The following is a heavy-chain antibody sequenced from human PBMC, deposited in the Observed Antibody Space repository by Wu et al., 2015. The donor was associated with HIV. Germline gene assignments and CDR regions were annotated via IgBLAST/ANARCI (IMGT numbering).Heavy chain of an antibody. V-gene: IGHV1-69*05. CDR2: IIPIFGTA. J-gene: IGHJ6*02. CDR3: ARDNVREGPEDTAMVPLGMDV. Sequence: QVQLVQSGAEVKKPGSSVKVSCKASGGTFSSYAISWVRQAPGQGLEWMGGIIPIFGTANYAQKFQGRVTITTDESTSTAYMELSSLRSEDTAVYYCARDNVREGPEDTAMVPLGMDVWGQGDHGHRLL. CDR1: GGTFSSYA. D-gene: IGHD5-18*01.